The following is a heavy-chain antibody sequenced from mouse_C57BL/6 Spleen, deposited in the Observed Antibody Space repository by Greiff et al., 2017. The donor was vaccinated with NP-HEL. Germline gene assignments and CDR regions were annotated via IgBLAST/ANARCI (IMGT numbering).Heavy chain of an antibody. CDR2: IDPSDSYT. D-gene: IGHD3-3*01. CDR1: GYTFTSYW. CDR3: ARGTFDV. Sequence: VQLQQPGAELVMPGASVKLSCKASGYTFTSYWMHWVKQRPGQGLEWIGEIDPSDSYTNYNQKFKGKSTLTVDKSSSTAYMQLSSLTSEDSAVYYCARGTFDVWGTGTTVTVSS. J-gene: IGHJ1*03. V-gene: IGHV1-69*01.